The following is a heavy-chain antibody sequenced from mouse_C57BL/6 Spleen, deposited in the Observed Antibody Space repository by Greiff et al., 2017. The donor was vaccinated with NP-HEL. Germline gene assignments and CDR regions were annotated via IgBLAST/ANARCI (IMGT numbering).Heavy chain of an antibody. Sequence: QVQLQQSGPELVKPGASVKISCKASGYSFTSYYIHWVKQRPGQGLEWIGWIYPGSGNTKYNEKFKGKATLTADTSSSTAYMQLSSLTSEDSAVYYCAREGNLLRYYFDYWGQGTTLTVSS. V-gene: IGHV1-66*01. J-gene: IGHJ2*01. D-gene: IGHD1-1*01. CDR1: GYSFTSYY. CDR2: IYPGSGNT. CDR3: AREGNLLRYYFDY.